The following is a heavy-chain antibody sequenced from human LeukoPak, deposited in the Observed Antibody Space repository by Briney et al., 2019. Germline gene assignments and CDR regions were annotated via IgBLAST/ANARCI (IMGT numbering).Heavy chain of an antibody. V-gene: IGHV3-30-3*01. CDR3: ARVGGATSLVYRGGHLTPRGPYFDY. D-gene: IGHD1-26*01. CDR1: GFTFSSYA. CDR2: ISYDGSNK. J-gene: IGHJ4*02. Sequence: GRSLRLSCAASGFTFSSYAMHWVRQAPGKGLEWVAVISYDGSNKYYADSVKGRFTISRDNSKNTLYLQMNSLRAEDTAVYYCARVGGATSLVYRGGHLTPRGPYFDYWGQGTLVTVSS.